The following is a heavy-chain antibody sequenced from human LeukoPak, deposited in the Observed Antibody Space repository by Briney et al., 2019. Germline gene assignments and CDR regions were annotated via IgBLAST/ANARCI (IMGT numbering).Heavy chain of an antibody. J-gene: IGHJ4*02. V-gene: IGHV3-7*01. CDR3: ARVSSRRLPPTYSYDRRNYFDY. CDR1: GFTFSSYW. CDR2: IKQDGSEK. Sequence: PGGSLRLSCAASGFTFSSYWMSWVRQTPGKGLEWVANIKQDGSEKYYVDSVKGRFTISRDNAKNSLYLQMNSLRAEDTAVYYCARVSSRRLPPTYSYDRRNYFDYWGQGTLVTVSS. D-gene: IGHD3-22*01.